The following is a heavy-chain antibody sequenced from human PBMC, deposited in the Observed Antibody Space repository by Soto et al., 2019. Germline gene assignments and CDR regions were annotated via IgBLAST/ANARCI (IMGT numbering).Heavy chain of an antibody. J-gene: IGHJ5*02. Sequence: QITLKESGPTLVKPTQTLTLTCTFSGFSLSTSGVGVGWIRQPPGKALEWLALIYWDDDKRYSPSLKSRITSTKDTSKNQALLTMTHRDPVDTAKYYGAHNAWLVERWVDPWGQGTLGTVSS. CDR1: GFSLSTSGVG. CDR3: AHNAWLVERWVDP. CDR2: IYWDDDK. V-gene: IGHV2-5*02. D-gene: IGHD6-19*01.